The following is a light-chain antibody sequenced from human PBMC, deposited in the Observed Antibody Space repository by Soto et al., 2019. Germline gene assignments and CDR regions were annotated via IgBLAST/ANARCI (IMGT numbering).Light chain of an antibody. V-gene: IGKV3-20*01. CDR2: GTS. Sequence: EIVLTQSPGTLSLSPGERATLSCRASQSVLSSYLGWYQQKPGQAPSLLMYGTSSSATGIPDRFSGSGSVTGFNLTISRLEPEDFAVYYCEQFGSSTNNFGHGTRLESK. CDR3: EQFGSSTNN. CDR1: QSVLSSY. J-gene: IGKJ5*01.